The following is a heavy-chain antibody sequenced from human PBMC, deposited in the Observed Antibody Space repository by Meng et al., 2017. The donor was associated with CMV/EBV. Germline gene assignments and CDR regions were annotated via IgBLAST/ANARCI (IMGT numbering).Heavy chain of an antibody. CDR1: GFTFSSYA. J-gene: IGHJ6*02. CDR2: ISGSGGST. Sequence: GESLKISCAASGFTFSSYAMSWVRRAPGKGLEWVSAISGSGGSTYYADSVKGRFTISRDNSKNSLYLQMNSLRAEDTAVYYCARDAFIYCSSTSCYNLESYYYYGMDVWGQGTTVTVSS. CDR3: ARDAFIYCSSTSCYNLESYYYYGMDV. V-gene: IGHV3-23*01. D-gene: IGHD2-2*02.